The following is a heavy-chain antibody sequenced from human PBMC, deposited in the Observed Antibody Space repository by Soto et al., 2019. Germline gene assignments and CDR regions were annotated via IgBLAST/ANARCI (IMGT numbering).Heavy chain of an antibody. CDR3: ARLFSSSLYD. CDR1: GYSFANYW. V-gene: IGHV5-51*01. CDR2: IYPGDSDT. J-gene: IGHJ4*02. Sequence: PGDSLKISCKGSGYSFANYWIGWVRQMPGKGLEWMGIIYPGDSDTRYSPSFQGQVTISADKSISTAYLQWSSLEASDTATYHCARLFSSSLYDWGQGTLVTVSS. D-gene: IGHD2-2*01.